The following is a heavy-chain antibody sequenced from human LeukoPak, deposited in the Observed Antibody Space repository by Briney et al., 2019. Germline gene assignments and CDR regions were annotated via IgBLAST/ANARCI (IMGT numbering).Heavy chain of an antibody. Sequence: PGGSLRLSCAASGFTFSSYEMNWVRQAPGKGLEWVSYISSSGSTIYYADSVKGRFPISRDNAKNSLYLQMNSLRAEDTAVYYCARGPLWFGELSLDYWGQGTLVTVSS. V-gene: IGHV3-48*03. CDR2: ISSSGSTI. D-gene: IGHD3-10*01. CDR1: GFTFSSYE. J-gene: IGHJ4*02. CDR3: ARGPLWFGELSLDY.